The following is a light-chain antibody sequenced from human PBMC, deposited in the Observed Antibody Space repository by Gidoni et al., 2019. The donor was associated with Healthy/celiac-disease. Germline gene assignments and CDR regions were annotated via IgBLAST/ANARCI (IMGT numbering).Light chain of an antibody. CDR1: SSNIGSNT. J-gene: IGLJ3*02. CDR3: AAWDDSLNGWV. V-gene: IGLV1-44*01. CDR2: SNN. Sequence: QSVLTQPPSASGTPGQRVTISCSGSSSNIGSNTANWYQQLPGTAPKLLIYSNNQRPSVVPDRFSGSKSGTSASLAISGLQSEDEADYYCAAWDDSLNGWVFGGGTKLTVL.